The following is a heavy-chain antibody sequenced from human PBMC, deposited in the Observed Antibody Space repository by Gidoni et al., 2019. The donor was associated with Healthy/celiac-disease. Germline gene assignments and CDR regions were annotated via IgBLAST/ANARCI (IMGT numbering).Heavy chain of an antibody. Sequence: EVQLLASGGGLVQPGGSMRLSCEAPGFTFSSYAMRWVRQAPGKGLEWVSAISGSGGSTYYADSVKGRFTISRDNSKNTLYLQMNSLRAEDTAVYYCAKDLRVYAMVFDYWGQGTLVTVSS. CDR1: GFTFSSYA. J-gene: IGHJ4*02. CDR3: AKDLRVYAMVFDY. D-gene: IGHD2-8*01. CDR2: ISGSGGST. V-gene: IGHV3-23*01.